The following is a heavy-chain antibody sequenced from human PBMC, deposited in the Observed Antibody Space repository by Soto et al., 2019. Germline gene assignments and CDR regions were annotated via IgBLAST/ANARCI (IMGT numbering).Heavy chain of an antibody. V-gene: IGHV4-34*01. CDR3: ARGLISGSHYSGGWYYFDS. J-gene: IGHJ4*02. Sequence: SETLSLTCDVYGGSFSDYIWTWIRQTPGKGLQWIGQINHSGSANYNPSLKNRVTISVHTSSSQFSLELSSVTAADTAVYYCARGLISGSHYSGGWYYFDSWGQGTQVTVSS. CDR2: INHSGSA. CDR1: GGSFSDYI. D-gene: IGHD1-26*01.